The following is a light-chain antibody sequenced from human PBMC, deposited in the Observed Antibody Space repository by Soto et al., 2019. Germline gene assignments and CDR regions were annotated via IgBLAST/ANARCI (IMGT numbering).Light chain of an antibody. V-gene: IGLV2-11*01. CDR3: CSYAGSYTFV. J-gene: IGLJ1*01. Sequence: QSALTQPRSVSGSPGQSVTISCTGTASDVGGYSYVSWYQQHPGKVPKLIIYDGSKWPSGVPDRFSGSKSGNTASLTISGLQAEDEGDYYCCSYAGSYTFVFGTGTKLTVL. CDR1: ASDVGGYSY. CDR2: DGS.